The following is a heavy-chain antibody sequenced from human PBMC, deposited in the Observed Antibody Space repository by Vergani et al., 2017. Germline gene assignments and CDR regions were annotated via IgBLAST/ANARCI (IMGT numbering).Heavy chain of an antibody. V-gene: IGHV3-49*03. J-gene: IGHJ4*02. CDR3: TKGSRGYTGYFFDY. D-gene: IGHD5-12*01. CDR1: GFTFGYYA. CDR2: IRSKADGQAT. Sequence: EVQLVESGGDLVQPGRSLRLSCTASGFTFGYYAMDWFRQAPGQGLEGVGGIRSKADGQATIYAASVKCRFTISRDDSKSISYLQMNNLQTEDTAMYYCTKGSRGYTGYFFDYWGQGTLATVSS.